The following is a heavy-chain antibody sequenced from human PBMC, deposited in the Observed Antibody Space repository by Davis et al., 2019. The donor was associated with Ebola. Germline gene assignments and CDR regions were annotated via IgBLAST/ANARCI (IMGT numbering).Heavy chain of an antibody. CDR2: IRDDGSDK. J-gene: IGHJ4*02. D-gene: IGHD3/OR15-3a*01. V-gene: IGHV3-30*02. CDR3: ARGTGGYFDY. CDR1: GFTFSSYS. Sequence: GESLRLSCAASGFTFSSYSMNWVRQAPGKGLEWVAFIRDDGSDKNYADSVKGRFTISRDNSKNTLYLQMNSLRAEDTAVYYCARGTGGYFDYWGQGTLVTVSS.